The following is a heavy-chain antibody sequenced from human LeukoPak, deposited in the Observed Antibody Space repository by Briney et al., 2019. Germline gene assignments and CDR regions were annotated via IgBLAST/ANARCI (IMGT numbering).Heavy chain of an antibody. CDR3: ARDLGSGSLHY. Sequence: ASVKVSCKASGYTFSSFAIHWVRQAPGQRLEWMGWINTGNGNTKYSQKFQGRFTITRDTSASTAYMELSSLRSEDTAVYYCARDLGSGSLHYWGQGTLVAVSS. V-gene: IGHV1-3*04. D-gene: IGHD1-26*01. CDR2: INTGNGNT. J-gene: IGHJ4*02. CDR1: GYTFSSFA.